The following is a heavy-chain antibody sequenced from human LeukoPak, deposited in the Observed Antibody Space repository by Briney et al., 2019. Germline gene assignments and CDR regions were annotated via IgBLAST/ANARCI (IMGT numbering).Heavy chain of an antibody. V-gene: IGHV3-48*04. J-gene: IGHJ4*02. CDR1: GFTFTNYG. CDR3: ARSSGAFDY. D-gene: IGHD3-10*01. CDR2: ISNSGI. Sequence: GGSLRLSCAASGFTFTNYGMNWVRQAPGKGLEWVSYISNSGILYADSVKGRFTISRDNARNSLYLQMNSLRAEDTAVYYCARSSGAFDYWGQGTLVTVSS.